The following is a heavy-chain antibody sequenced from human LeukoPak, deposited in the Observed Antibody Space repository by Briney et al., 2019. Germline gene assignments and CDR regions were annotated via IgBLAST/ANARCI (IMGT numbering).Heavy chain of an antibody. CDR2: IYYSGST. D-gene: IGHD3-3*01. J-gene: IGHJ4*02. CDR1: GGSISSYY. Sequence: SETLSLTCTVSGGSISSYYWSWIRQPPGEGLEWIGYIYYSGSTNYNPSLKSRVTISVDTSKNQFSLKLSSVTAADTAVYYCARADGYDFWSGPPSHWGQGTLVTVSS. V-gene: IGHV4-59*01. CDR3: ARADGYDFWSGPPSH.